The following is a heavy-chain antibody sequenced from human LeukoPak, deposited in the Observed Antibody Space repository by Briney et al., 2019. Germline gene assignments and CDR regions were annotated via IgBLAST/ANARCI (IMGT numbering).Heavy chain of an antibody. CDR1: GGTFSSYA. CDR2: IIPIFGTA. D-gene: IGHD1-26*01. J-gene: IGHJ4*02. Sequence: GASVKVSCKASGGTFSSYAISWVRQAPGQGLEWMGGIIPIFGTANYAQKFQGRVTITADESASTAYMELSSLRSEDMAVYYCARGLVGGPIDYWGQGTLVTVSS. CDR3: ARGLVGGPIDY. V-gene: IGHV1-69*13.